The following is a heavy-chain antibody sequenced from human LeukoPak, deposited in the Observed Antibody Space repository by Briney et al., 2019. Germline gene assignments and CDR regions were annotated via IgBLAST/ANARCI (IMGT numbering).Heavy chain of an antibody. CDR2: SSGGGATI. CDR3: ARDTGNWPNDAFDI. V-gene: IGHV3-11*01. Sequence: PGGSLRLSCAASGFTFSGYFMSWIRLAPGKGLEWVSYSSGGGATIDYADSVKGRFTISRDNAKNSLYLQMNSLRAEDTAVYYCARDTGNWPNDAFDIWGQGTMVTVSS. CDR1: GFTFSGYF. J-gene: IGHJ3*02. D-gene: IGHD1-1*01.